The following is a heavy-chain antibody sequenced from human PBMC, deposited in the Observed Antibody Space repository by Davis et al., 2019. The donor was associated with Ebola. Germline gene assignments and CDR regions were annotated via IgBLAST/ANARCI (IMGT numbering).Heavy chain of an antibody. D-gene: IGHD5-18*01. J-gene: IGHJ4*02. CDR3: ARASRGYTYGFFDL. CDR1: GGSINSDY. V-gene: IGHV4-59*01. Sequence: MPGGSLRLSCNVSGGSINSDYWSWIRQPPGQGLEWIGNMYYSGSASYNPSLKSRVTISVGTSKTQISLKMTSVTPADTAVYYCARASRGYTYGFFDLWGQGTLVTVSS. CDR2: MYYSGSA.